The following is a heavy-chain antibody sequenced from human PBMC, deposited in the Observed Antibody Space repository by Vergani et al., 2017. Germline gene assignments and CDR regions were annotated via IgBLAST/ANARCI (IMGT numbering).Heavy chain of an antibody. V-gene: IGHV3-33*01. Sequence: QVQLVEPGGGVVQPGRSLRLSCAASGFTFNQSGMHWVRQAPGKGLEWVAVTWYDGNNKQYADSVKGRFTISRDNSKSTMYLQMNSLRDEDTGVYYCARDLRLLYNRFDPWGQGTLVTVSS. CDR3: ARDLRLLYNRFDP. CDR1: GFTFNQSG. CDR2: TWYDGNNK. D-gene: IGHD1-14*01. J-gene: IGHJ5*02.